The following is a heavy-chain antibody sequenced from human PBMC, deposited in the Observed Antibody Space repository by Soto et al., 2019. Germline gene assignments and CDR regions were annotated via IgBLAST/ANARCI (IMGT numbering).Heavy chain of an antibody. J-gene: IGHJ3*02. D-gene: IGHD6-13*01. V-gene: IGHV3-23*01. CDR2: ISGSGGST. Sequence: EVQLLESGGGLIQPGGSLRLSCAASGLTFSRYAMRWVRQAPGKGLECVSAISGSGGSTYYADSVKGRFTISRDNSKNTLYLQMNSLRAEDTAVYYCAKIAAAGDAFDIWGQGTMVTVSS. CDR3: AKIAAAGDAFDI. CDR1: GLTFSRYA.